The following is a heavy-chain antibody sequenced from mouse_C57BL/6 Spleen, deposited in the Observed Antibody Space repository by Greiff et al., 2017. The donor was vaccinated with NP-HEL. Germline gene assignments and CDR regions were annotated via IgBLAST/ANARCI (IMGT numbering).Heavy chain of an antibody. J-gene: IGHJ4*01. CDR2: INPSTGGT. Sequence: VQLKESGPELVKPGASVKISCKASGYSFTGYYMNWVKQSPEKSLEWIGEINPSTGGTTYNQKFKAKATLTVDKSSSTAYMQLKSLTSEDSAVYYCARGSTVVGEDAMDYWGQGTSVTVSS. V-gene: IGHV1-42*01. D-gene: IGHD1-1*01. CDR1: GYSFTGYY. CDR3: ARGSTVVGEDAMDY.